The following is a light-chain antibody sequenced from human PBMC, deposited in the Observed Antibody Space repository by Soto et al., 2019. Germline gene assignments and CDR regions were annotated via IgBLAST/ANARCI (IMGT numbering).Light chain of an antibody. CDR1: QSLVHSDGNTY. V-gene: IGKV2-24*01. Sequence: DIVMTQTPLSLPVTLGQAVSISCRSSQSLVHSDGNTYLSWFHQTPGQPPRLLLYKISNRFSGVPDRFSGSGAATDFTLKITRVEAEDVGVYYCMQATRFTRSFGQGTKVEIK. CDR3: MQATRFTRS. J-gene: IGKJ1*01. CDR2: KIS.